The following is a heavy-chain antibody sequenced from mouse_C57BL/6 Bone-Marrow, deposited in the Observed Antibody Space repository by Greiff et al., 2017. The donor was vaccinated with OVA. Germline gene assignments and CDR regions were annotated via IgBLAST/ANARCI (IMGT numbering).Heavy chain of an antibody. D-gene: IGHD1-1*02. CDR2: ISSGSSTI. J-gene: IGHJ2*01. CDR3: APGNCDY. CDR1: GFTFSDYG. V-gene: IGHV5-17*01. Sequence: EVMLVESGGGLVKPGGSLKLSCAASGFTFSDYGMHWVRQAPETGLEWVAYISSGSSTIYYADTVKGRFTISRDNAKNTLFLQMTSLRSEDTAMYYCAPGNCDYWGQGTTLTVSS.